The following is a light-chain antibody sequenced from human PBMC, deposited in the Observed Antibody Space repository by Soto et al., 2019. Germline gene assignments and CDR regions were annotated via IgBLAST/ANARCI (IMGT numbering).Light chain of an antibody. J-gene: IGLJ2*01. Sequence: QSALTQPPSASGTPGQKVFTSCSGSSSNIGGTNYAYWYQQLPGAAPKLLMHSNNLRPSGVPERISGSKFGTAASLAISGLRSEDEAVYYCASWDDRLGAVIFGGGTKVTVL. V-gene: IGLV1-47*02. CDR3: ASWDDRLGAVI. CDR1: SSNIGGTNY. CDR2: SNN.